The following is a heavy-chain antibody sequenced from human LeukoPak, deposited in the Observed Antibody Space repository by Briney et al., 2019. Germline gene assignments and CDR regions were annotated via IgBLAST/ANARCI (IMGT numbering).Heavy chain of an antibody. CDR3: ARQGYSGYDVDY. D-gene: IGHD5-12*01. CDR2: IYYSGST. V-gene: IGHV4-59*08. Sequence: SETLSLTCTVSGGSISSYYWSWIRQPPGKGLEWIGYIYYSGSTNYNPSLKSRVTISVDTSKNQFSLKLSSVTAADTAVYYCARQGYSGYDVDYWGQGTLVTVSS. CDR1: GGSISSYY. J-gene: IGHJ4*02.